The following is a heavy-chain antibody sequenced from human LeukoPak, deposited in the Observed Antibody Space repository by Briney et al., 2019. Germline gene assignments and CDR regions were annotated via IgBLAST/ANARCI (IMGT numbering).Heavy chain of an antibody. CDR1: GDTFSSHT. CDR2: IIPILGIA. D-gene: IGHD3-22*01. V-gene: IGHV1-69*02. CDR3: ARGLYDSSGYYAGDFDY. J-gene: IGHJ4*02. Sequence: ASVKVSCKASGDTFSSHTIAWVRQAPGQGLEWMGRIIPILGIANYAQKFQGRVTITADKSTSTAYMELSSLRSEDTAVYYCARGLYDSSGYYAGDFDYWGQGTLVTVSS.